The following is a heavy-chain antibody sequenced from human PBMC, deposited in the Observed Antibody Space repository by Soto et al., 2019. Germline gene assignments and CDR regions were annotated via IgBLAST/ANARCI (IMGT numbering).Heavy chain of an antibody. Sequence: EVQLVESGGGLVQPGGSLRLSCAVSGFISSTNYMSWVRQAPGKGLEWVSVIYSDGRTDYADSVQGRFTVSRDTSKNTLYLQMNILRAEDTAVYYCTRDSSYYGAGRGVLDYWGQGTLVTVSS. CDR1: GFISSTNY. CDR3: TRDSSYYGAGRGVLDY. D-gene: IGHD3-10*01. J-gene: IGHJ4*02. V-gene: IGHV3-66*01. CDR2: IYSDGRT.